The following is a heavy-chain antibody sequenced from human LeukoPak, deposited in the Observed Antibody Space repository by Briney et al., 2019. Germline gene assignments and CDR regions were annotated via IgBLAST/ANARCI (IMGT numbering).Heavy chain of an antibody. CDR3: AKDRVRGGYYYYYYMDV. J-gene: IGHJ6*03. Sequence: GGSLRLSCAASGFTFSSYSMNWVRQAPGKGLEWVSYISSSSSTIYYADSVKGRFTISRDNAKNSLYLQMNSLRAEDTAVYYCAKDRVRGGYYYYYYMDVWGKGTTVTVSS. CDR1: GFTFSSYS. D-gene: IGHD3-10*01. CDR2: ISSSSSTI. V-gene: IGHV3-48*01.